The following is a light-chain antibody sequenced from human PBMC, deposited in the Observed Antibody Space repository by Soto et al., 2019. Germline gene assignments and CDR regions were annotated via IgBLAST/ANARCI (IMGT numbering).Light chain of an antibody. Sequence: VMPQSPLSLPVTPGEPASISCRSSQSLLHSNGYNSLDWYLQKPGQSPPLLIYLGSNRASGGPDRFSGSGSGTDLTRKIRRVEAEEVGVDYGMPVPFGQGTKVEIK. CDR3: MPVP. CDR2: LGS. J-gene: IGKJ1*01. V-gene: IGKV2-28*01. CDR1: QSLLHSNGYNS.